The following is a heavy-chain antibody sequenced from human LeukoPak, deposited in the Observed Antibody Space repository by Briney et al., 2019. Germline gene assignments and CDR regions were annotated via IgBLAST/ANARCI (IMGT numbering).Heavy chain of an antibody. V-gene: IGHV1-18*01. J-gene: IGHJ4*02. CDR3: ARGFPPRRNYDSSGYYSYYFDY. CDR2: ISAYNGHT. D-gene: IGHD3-22*01. Sequence: ASVKVSCKASGYTFTSYGISWVRQVPGQELEWMGWISAYNGHTKYAQKVQGRVTMTTDPSTSTAYMELRSLRSDDTAVYYCARGFPPRRNYDSSGYYSYYFDYWGQGTLVTVSS. CDR1: GYTFTSYG.